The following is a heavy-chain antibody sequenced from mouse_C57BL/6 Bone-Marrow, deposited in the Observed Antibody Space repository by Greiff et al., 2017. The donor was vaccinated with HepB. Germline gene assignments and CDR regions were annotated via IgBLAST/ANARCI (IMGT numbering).Heavy chain of an antibody. CDR2: ISDGGSYT. J-gene: IGHJ4*01. V-gene: IGHV5-4*01. CDR3: ARVELYYAMDY. CDR1: GFTFSSYV. Sequence: EVHLVESGGGLVTPGGSLKLSCAASGFTFSSYVMSWVRQPPENRLEWVATISDGGSYTYYPDNVKGRFTISRDNAKNNLYLQMSHLKSEDTAMYYCARVELYYAMDYWGQGTSVTVSS.